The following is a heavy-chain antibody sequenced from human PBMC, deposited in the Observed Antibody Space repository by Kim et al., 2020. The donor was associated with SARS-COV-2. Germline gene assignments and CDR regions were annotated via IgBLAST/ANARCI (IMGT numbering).Heavy chain of an antibody. D-gene: IGHD6-13*01. J-gene: IGHJ4*02. CDR3: ARETAAAGKTFDY. V-gene: IGHV1-46*01. Sequence: PQKFPGRVTMTRDTSTSTGFMDLSNLRSDDTAVYYCARETAAAGKTFDYWGQGTLVTVSS.